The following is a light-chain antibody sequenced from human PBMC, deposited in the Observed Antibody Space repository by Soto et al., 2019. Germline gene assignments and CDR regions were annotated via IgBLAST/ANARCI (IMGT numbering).Light chain of an antibody. CDR1: SSEVGGYNY. Sequence: SARTQPASVSGFPGRCSTISCTGTSSEVGGYNYVSWYQQHPGKAPKLMIYDVSNRPSGVSNRFSGSKSGNTASLTISGLQAEDEADYYCSSYTSSSSPYVFGTGTKVTVL. J-gene: IGLJ1*01. V-gene: IGLV2-14*01. CDR2: DVS. CDR3: SSYTSSSSPYV.